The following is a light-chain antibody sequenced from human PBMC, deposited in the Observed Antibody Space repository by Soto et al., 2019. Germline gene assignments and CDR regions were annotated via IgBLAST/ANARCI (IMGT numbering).Light chain of an antibody. CDR1: QNIYSW. Sequence: DIHMTQSPSTLSASVGDRVTITCRPSQNIYSWLAWYQQKQGKAPKLXIYEASSLEKGVPARFGGSGSGTEFTLTISSLQPDDFATYYCQQYNSYMWTFGQGTKVDIK. V-gene: IGKV1-5*03. CDR2: EAS. J-gene: IGKJ1*01. CDR3: QQYNSYMWT.